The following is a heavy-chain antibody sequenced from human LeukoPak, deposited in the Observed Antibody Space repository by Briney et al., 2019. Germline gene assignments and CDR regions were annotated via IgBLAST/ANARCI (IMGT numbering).Heavy chain of an antibody. D-gene: IGHD4-17*01. V-gene: IGHV3-7*03. Sequence: GGSLRLSCAASGFTFSYYWMSWVRQAPGKGLEWVANIKQDESEKYYVDSVKGRFTISRDNSKNTLYLQMNSLKTEDTAVYYCTTDPGRRITAVPYWGQGTLVTVSS. CDR3: TTDPGRRITAVPY. CDR1: GFTFSYYW. J-gene: IGHJ4*02. CDR2: IKQDESEK.